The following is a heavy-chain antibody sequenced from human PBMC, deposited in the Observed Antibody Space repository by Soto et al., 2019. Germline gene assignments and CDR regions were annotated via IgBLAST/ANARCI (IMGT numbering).Heavy chain of an antibody. CDR1: GYSITAGGYY. V-gene: IGHV4-31*03. CDR3: ARMYSSGSGWFHP. D-gene: IGHD6-19*01. J-gene: IGHJ5*02. CDR2: FYSSGSI. Sequence: SETLSLTCFVSGYSITAGGYYWSWIRHHPGKGLEWIGSFYSSGSIIYNPSLRSRVSISGDTSGNQFSMSLTSVTAADTARYYCARMYSSGSGWFHPWGQGTLVTVSS.